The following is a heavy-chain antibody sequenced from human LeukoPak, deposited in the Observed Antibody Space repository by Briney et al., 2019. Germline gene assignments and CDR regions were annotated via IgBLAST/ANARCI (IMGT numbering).Heavy chain of an antibody. Sequence: SETLSLTCAVYGGSFSGYYWNWIRQPPGKGLEWIGEINHSGSTNYNPSLKSRVTISVDTSKNQFSLKLSSVTAADTAVYYCARSNYYGSGRMNWFDPWGQGTLVTVSS. CDR3: ARSNYYGSGRMNWFDP. V-gene: IGHV4-34*01. J-gene: IGHJ5*02. CDR1: GGSFSGYY. CDR2: INHSGST. D-gene: IGHD3-10*01.